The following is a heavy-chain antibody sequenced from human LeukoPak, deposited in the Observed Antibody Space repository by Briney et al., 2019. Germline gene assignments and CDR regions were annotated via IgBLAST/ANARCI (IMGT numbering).Heavy chain of an antibody. D-gene: IGHD3-22*01. J-gene: IGHJ4*02. CDR2: INHSGST. CDR3: ARRDRWLLLTAWVHFDY. CDR1: GGSFSGYY. V-gene: IGHV4-34*01. Sequence: SETLSLTCAVYGGSFSGYYWSWIRQPPGKGLEWIGEINHSGSTNYNPSLKSRVTISVDTSKNQFSLKLSSVTAADTAVYYCARRDRWLLLTAWVHFDYWGQGTLVTV.